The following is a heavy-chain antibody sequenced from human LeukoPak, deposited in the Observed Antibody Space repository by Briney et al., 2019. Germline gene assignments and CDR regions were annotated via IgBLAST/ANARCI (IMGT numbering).Heavy chain of an antibody. CDR2: IHYSGGST. Sequence: GGSLRLSCAASGFTFSNYAMSWVRQAPGKGLEWVSSIHYSGGSTYYADSVKGRFTISRDNSKNTLYLQMNSLRAEDTAVYYCARGFELITFGGAIGKLNWFDSWGQGTLVTVSS. CDR1: GFTFSNYA. D-gene: IGHD3-16*02. J-gene: IGHJ5*01. V-gene: IGHV3-23*01. CDR3: ARGFELITFGGAIGKLNWFDS.